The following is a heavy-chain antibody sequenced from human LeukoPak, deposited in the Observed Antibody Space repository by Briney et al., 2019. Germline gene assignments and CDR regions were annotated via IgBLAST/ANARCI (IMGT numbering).Heavy chain of an antibody. J-gene: IGHJ5*02. V-gene: IGHV3-23*01. CDR2: ISGSGGST. CDR1: GFTFSSYA. D-gene: IGHD3-10*01. Sequence: GGSLRLSCAASGFTFSSYAMSWVRQAPGKGLEWVSAISGSGGSTYYADSVKGRFTISRDNSKNTLYLQMNSLRAEDTAVYYCAKDQDTYYYGSGSYYTHNWFDPWGQGTLVTVSS. CDR3: AKDQDTYYYGSGSYYTHNWFDP.